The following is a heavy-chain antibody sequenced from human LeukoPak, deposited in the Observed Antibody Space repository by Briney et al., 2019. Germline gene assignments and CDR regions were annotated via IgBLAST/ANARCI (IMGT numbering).Heavy chain of an antibody. CDR1: GFTSIIYA. D-gene: IGHD1-26*01. CDR2: ISGSGYST. Sequence: GGSLRLSCAASGFTSIIYAMTWVRQPPGKGLEWVSGISGSGYSTYYADSVKGRFTISRDNSKNTLYLQMNSLRAEDTAVYYCAKSPINSGRYRQDFYHYMDVWGKGTTVTVSS. J-gene: IGHJ6*03. CDR3: AKSPINSGRYRQDFYHYMDV. V-gene: IGHV3-23*01.